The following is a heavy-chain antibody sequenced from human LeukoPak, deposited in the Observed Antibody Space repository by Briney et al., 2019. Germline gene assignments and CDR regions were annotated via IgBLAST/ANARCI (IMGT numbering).Heavy chain of an antibody. J-gene: IGHJ4*02. CDR2: IYYSGST. CDR3: ARTRAYSSSWCYFDY. CDR1: GGSISSYY. D-gene: IGHD6-13*01. V-gene: IGHV4-59*12. Sequence: SETLSLTCTVSGGSISSYYWSWIRQPPGKGLEWIGSIYYSGSTYYNPSLKSRVTISVDTSKNQFSLKLTSVTTADTAVYYCARTRAYSSSWCYFDYWGQGTLVTVSS.